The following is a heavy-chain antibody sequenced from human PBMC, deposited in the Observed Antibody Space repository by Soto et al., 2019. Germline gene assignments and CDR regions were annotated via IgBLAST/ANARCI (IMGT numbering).Heavy chain of an antibody. J-gene: IGHJ6*02. V-gene: IGHV4-31*03. CDR3: ARDRGAGGTNGMDV. Sequence: NPSETLSLTCTVSGGSISSGAYYWNWIRQHPGKGLEWIGYIYYSGSTYYNPSLRSRVTILVDTSKNQVSLKLSSVTAADTAMYYCARDRGAGGTNGMDVWGQGTTVTVSS. CDR1: GGSISSGAYY. CDR2: IYYSGST. D-gene: IGHD3-10*01.